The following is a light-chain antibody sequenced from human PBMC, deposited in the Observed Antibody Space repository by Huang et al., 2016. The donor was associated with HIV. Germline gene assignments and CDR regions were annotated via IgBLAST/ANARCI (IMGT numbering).Light chain of an antibody. CDR1: QSVASN. CDR2: GAS. V-gene: IGKV3-20*01. Sequence: ESVLTQSPGTLSLSPGERATLSCRASQSVASNLAWYQHKPGQAPRLLIYGASSRATGIPDRCSGSGSETDFTLTINRLEPEDFAVYYCQQYGTSWAFGQGTKVEI. J-gene: IGKJ1*01. CDR3: QQYGTSWA.